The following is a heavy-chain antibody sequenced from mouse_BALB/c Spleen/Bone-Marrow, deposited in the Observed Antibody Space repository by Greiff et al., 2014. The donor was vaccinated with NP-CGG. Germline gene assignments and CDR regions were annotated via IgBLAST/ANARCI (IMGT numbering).Heavy chain of an antibody. V-gene: IGHV5-9-4*01. CDR3: ARDSSGYFDY. CDR2: ISSGGSYA. D-gene: IGHD3-1*01. Sequence: EVQLQESGGGLVKPEGSLKLSCAASGFTFSYYGMSWVRQSPGKRLEWVAEISSGGSYAYYPDTVTGRFTISRDNAKNTLYLEMRSLRSEDTAMYYCARDSSGYFDYWGQGTTLTVSS. CDR1: GFTFSYYG. J-gene: IGHJ2*01.